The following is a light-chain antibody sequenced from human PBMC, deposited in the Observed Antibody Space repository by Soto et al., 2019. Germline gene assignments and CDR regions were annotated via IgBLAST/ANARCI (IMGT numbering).Light chain of an antibody. CDR3: SSYTNINTRACV. J-gene: IGLJ1*01. CDR2: DVT. CDR1: SGDIGSYNR. V-gene: IGLV2-14*03. Sequence: QSALTQPASLSGSPGKSITISCTGTSGDIGSYNRVSWYQQHPGKAPKLIIYDVTDRPSRVSNRFYVSKYFNTVSLTISGLQAEDEAEYNCSSYTNINTRACVFGPGTNVTVL.